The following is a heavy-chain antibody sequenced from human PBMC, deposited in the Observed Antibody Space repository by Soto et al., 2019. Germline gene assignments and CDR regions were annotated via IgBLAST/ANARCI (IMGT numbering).Heavy chain of an antibody. CDR3: ASESDDYNNDVDY. J-gene: IGHJ4*02. D-gene: IGHD3-22*01. CDR2: ISHDGGRE. Sequence: SGGSLRLSCAASGFTFRNNGMHWVRQVPGTGLDFVAVISHDGGREDYADSVMGRFTISRDNTNNILFLQMHSLRPDDTTVYYCASESDDYNNDVDYWGQGTLVTVSS. CDR1: GFTFRNNG. V-gene: IGHV3-30*03.